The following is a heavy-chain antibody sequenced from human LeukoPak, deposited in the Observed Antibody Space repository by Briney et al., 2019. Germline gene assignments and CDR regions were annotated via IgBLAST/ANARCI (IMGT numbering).Heavy chain of an antibody. Sequence: GGSLRLSCAASGFTFSSYAMSWVRQAPGKGLEWVSAISGSGGSTYYADSVKGRFTISRDNSKNTLYLQMNSLRAEDTAVFYCAKASYGSGSRPFDCWGQGTLVTVSS. CDR2: ISGSGGST. J-gene: IGHJ4*02. V-gene: IGHV3-23*01. D-gene: IGHD3-10*01. CDR3: AKASYGSGSRPFDC. CDR1: GFTFSSYA.